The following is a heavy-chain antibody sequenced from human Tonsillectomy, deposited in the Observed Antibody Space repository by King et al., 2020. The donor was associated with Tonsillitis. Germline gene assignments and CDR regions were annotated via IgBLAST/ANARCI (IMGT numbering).Heavy chain of an antibody. D-gene: IGHD3-10*01. CDR3: AKDKAMVRGVIIDY. V-gene: IGHV3-9*01. CDR1: GFTFDDFA. Sequence: QLVQSGGGLVQPGRSLRLSCAASGFTFDDFAMHWVRQAPGKGLEWVSTISWNSATRGYADSVRGRFTISRDNAKNSLYLQMNSLRAEDTALYYCAKDKAMVRGVIIDYWGQGTLVTVSS. CDR2: ISWNSATR. J-gene: IGHJ4*02.